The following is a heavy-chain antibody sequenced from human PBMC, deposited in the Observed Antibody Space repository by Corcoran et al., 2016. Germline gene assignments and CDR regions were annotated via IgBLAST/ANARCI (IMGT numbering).Heavy chain of an antibody. Sequence: QVQLQQWGAGLLKPSETLSLTCAVYGGSFSGYYWSWIRQPPGKGLEWIGEINHSGSTNYNPSLKSRVTISVDTSKNQFSLKLSSVTAADTAVYYCARGSEQWLVRYYFDYWGQGTLVTVSS. V-gene: IGHV4-34*01. CDR2: INHSGST. CDR3: ARGSEQWLVRYYFDY. CDR1: GGSFSGYY. D-gene: IGHD6-19*01. J-gene: IGHJ4*02.